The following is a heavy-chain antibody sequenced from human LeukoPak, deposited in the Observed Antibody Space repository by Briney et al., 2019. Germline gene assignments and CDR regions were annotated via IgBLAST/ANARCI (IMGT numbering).Heavy chain of an antibody. CDR3: ASNRDYDSSGYYCH. J-gene: IGHJ4*02. Sequence: AASVTVSCKASGGTFSSYAISWVRQAPGQGLEWMGRIIPIFGIANYAQKFQGRVTITADKSTSTAYMELSSLRSEDTAVYYCASNRDYDSSGYYCHWGQGTLVTVSS. CDR1: GGTFSSYA. D-gene: IGHD3-22*01. CDR2: IIPIFGIA. V-gene: IGHV1-69*04.